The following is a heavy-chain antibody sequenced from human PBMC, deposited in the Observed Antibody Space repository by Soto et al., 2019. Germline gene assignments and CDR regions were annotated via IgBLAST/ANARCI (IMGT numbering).Heavy chain of an antibody. D-gene: IGHD1-1*01. CDR3: ARGPEVRRGGTRWFDP. J-gene: IGHJ5*02. Sequence: ASVKVSCKASGYTFTSYYMHWVRQAPGQGLEWMGIINPNGGNTSYAQKFQGRVTMTRDTSTSTVYMELSSLRSEDTAVFFCARGPEVRRGGTRWFDPWGRGTLVTVSS. V-gene: IGHV1-46*01. CDR1: GYTFTSYY. CDR2: INPNGGNT.